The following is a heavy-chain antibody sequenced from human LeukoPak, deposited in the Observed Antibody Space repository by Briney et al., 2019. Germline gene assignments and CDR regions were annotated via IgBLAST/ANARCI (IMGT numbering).Heavy chain of an antibody. V-gene: IGHV4-59*01. D-gene: IGHD2-15*01. CDR1: GGSISSYY. CDR2: IYYSGST. J-gene: IGHJ5*02. Sequence: PSETLSLTCTVSGGSISSYYWRWIRQPPGKGLEWLGYIYYSGSTNYNPSLKSRVTISVDTSKNQFSLKLSSVTAADTAVYYCARGQSYCSGGSCYHHNWFDPWGQGTLVTVSS. CDR3: ARGQSYCSGGSCYHHNWFDP.